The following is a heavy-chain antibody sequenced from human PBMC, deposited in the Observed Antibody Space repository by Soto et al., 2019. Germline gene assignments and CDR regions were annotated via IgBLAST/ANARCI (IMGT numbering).Heavy chain of an antibody. CDR3: SRPGQGSVWPEY. Sequence: PGGSLRLSCDASGFTFSAHYMDWVRQASGKGLEWVARIANKGDSYITWSAESVKGRFTISRDDSKNSLYLDMNSLKIEDTAMYFCSRPGQGSVWPEYWGQGTQVTVSS. CDR1: GFTFSAHY. J-gene: IGHJ4*02. D-gene: IGHD6-19*01. CDR2: IANKGDSYIT. V-gene: IGHV3-72*01.